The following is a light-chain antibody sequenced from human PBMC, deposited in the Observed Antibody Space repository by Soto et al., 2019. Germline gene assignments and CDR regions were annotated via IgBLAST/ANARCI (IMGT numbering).Light chain of an antibody. J-gene: IGLJ1*01. CDR2: EGS. CDR1: DRDVMNYNL. Sequence: QSVLTQPASLSGSPGQSLTISCTGSDRDVMNYNLVSWYQQRPGRTPKLIIYEGSKRPSGTSDRFSGSKSGNTASLTISGLQAEDEGDYYCCTYGGVNTLYVFGTGTKLTVL. V-gene: IGLV2-23*01. CDR3: CTYGGVNTLYV.